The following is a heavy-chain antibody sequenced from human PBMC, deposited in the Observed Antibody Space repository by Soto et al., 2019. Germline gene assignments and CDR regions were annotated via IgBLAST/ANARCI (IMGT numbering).Heavy chain of an antibody. D-gene: IGHD6-13*01. CDR1: GFTFSSYD. Sequence: EVQLLESGGGLVQPGGSLRLSCAASGFTFSSYDMHWVRQATGKGLEWVSAIGTAGDTYYPGSVKGRFTISRENAKNSLYLQMNSLRAGDTAVYYCARGIAKAYYDYWGQGTLVTVSS. J-gene: IGHJ4*02. CDR3: ARGIAKAYYDY. CDR2: IGTAGDT. V-gene: IGHV3-13*01.